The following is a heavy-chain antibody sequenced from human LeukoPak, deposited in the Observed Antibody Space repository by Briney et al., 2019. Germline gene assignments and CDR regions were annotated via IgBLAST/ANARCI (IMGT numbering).Heavy chain of an antibody. Sequence: PGGSLRLSCAASGFTFSNYEMNWVRQAPGKGLEWISYISSSGRTIYYADSVKGRFTISRDNAKNSLYLQLNSLRAEDTAIYYCARDEATIWRPFDYWGQGTLVTVSS. J-gene: IGHJ4*02. V-gene: IGHV3-48*03. CDR3: ARDEATIWRPFDY. CDR2: ISSSGRTI. CDR1: GFTFSNYE. D-gene: IGHD5-12*01.